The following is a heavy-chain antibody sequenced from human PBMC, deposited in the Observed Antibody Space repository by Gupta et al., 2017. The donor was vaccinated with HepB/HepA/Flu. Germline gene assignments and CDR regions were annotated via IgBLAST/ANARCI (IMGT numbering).Heavy chain of an antibody. CDR3: ARDPGYDFWSGYYPLGY. CDR1: GGTFSSYA. V-gene: IGHV1-69*01. D-gene: IGHD3-3*01. J-gene: IGHJ4*02. Sequence: QVQLVQSGAEVKKPGSSVKVSCKASGGTFSSYAISWVRQAPGQGLEWMGGIIPIFGTANYAQKFQGRVTITADESTSTAYMELSSLRSEDTAVYYCARDPGYDFWSGYYPLGYWGQGTLVTVSS. CDR2: IIPIFGTA.